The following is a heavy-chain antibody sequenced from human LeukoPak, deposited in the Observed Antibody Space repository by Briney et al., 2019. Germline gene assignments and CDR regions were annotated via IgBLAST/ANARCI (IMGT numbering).Heavy chain of an antibody. V-gene: IGHV3-53*01. D-gene: IGHD3-10*01. CDR3: ARLSYYYGSGSYWQEVDY. CDR1: GFTVSNNY. Sequence: GGSLRLSCAASGFTVSNNYMSWVRQAPGKGLEWVSVIYSGGSTYYADSVKGRFTISRDNSKNTLYLQMNSLRAEGTAVYYCARLSYYYGSGSYWQEVDYWGQGTLVTVSS. CDR2: IYSGGST. J-gene: IGHJ4*02.